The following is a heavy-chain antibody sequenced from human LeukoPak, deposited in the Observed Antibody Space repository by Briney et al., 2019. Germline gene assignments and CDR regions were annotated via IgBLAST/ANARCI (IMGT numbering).Heavy chain of an antibody. Sequence: GGSLRLSGAASGLTFSNYWMGWVRQAPGKGLVWVANINGVGSEPYYGDSLEGRFTISRDNAKNSLYLQMNSLRAEDTAMYYCARLRIGSSGFWWFDPWGQGTLVTVSS. V-gene: IGHV3-7*01. J-gene: IGHJ5*02. D-gene: IGHD3-22*01. CDR3: ARLRIGSSGFWWFDP. CDR1: GLTFSNYW. CDR2: INGVGSEP.